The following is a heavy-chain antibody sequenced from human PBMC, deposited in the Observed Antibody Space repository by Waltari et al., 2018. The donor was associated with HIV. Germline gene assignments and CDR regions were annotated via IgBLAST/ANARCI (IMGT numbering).Heavy chain of an antibody. CDR2: ISAYNGNT. CDR3: ARVGEYQLLYGEDDAFDI. J-gene: IGHJ3*02. V-gene: IGHV1-18*01. Sequence: QVQLVQSGAEVKKPGALVKVSCKASGYTFTSYGISWVRQAPGQGLEWMGWISAYNGNTNYAQKLQGRVTMTTDTSTSTAYMELRSLRSDDTAVYYCARVGEYQLLYGEDDAFDIWGQGTMVTVSS. CDR1: GYTFTSYG. D-gene: IGHD2-2*02.